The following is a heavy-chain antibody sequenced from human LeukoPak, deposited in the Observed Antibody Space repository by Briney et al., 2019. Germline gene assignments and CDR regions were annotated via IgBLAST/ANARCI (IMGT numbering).Heavy chain of an antibody. CDR1: GYIFTGYY. CDR2: INPNSGDT. D-gene: IGHD6-25*01. CDR3: ARGASSDYYYYYMDV. V-gene: IGHV1-2*02. J-gene: IGHJ6*03. Sequence: ASVKVSCKASGYIFTGYYMHWVRQAPGQGLEWMGWINPNSGDTNYAQKFQGRVTMTRDTSISTAYMELSSLRSEDTAVYYCARGASSDYYYYYMDVWGKGTTVTVFS.